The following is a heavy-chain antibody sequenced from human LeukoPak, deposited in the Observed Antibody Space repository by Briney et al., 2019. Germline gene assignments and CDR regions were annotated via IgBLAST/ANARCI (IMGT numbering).Heavy chain of an antibody. V-gene: IGHV3-11*04. CDR3: ARPQTYCSTTSCHVGEYYFDH. CDR2: ISSSGSTI. D-gene: IGHD2-2*01. J-gene: IGHJ4*02. CDR1: GFTFSDHY. Sequence: PGGSLRLSCAASGFTFSDHYMGWIRQAPGKGLEWVSYISSSGSTIYYADSVKGRFTISRDSARNSLYLQMNSLRAEDTAVYYCARPQTYCSTTSCHVGEYYFDHWGQGTLSPSPQ.